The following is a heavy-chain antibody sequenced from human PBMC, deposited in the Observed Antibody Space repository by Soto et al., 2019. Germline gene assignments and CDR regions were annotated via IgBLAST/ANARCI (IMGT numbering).Heavy chain of an antibody. Sequence: GGSLRLSCAASGFTFSSYSMNWVRQAPGKGLEWVSSISSSSSYIYYADSVKGRFTISRDNAKNSLYLQMNSLRAEDTAVYYCARGQRGYSYRVSYYYGMDVWGQGTTVTVSS. V-gene: IGHV3-21*01. CDR3: ARGQRGYSYRVSYYYGMDV. J-gene: IGHJ6*02. CDR2: ISSSSSYI. CDR1: GFTFSSYS. D-gene: IGHD5-18*01.